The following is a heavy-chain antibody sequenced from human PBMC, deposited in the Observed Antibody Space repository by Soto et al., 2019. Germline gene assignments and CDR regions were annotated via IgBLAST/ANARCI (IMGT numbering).Heavy chain of an antibody. CDR3: ARDQLLWFGELLDWFDP. CDR2: IKQDGSEK. V-gene: IGHV3-7*01. D-gene: IGHD3-10*01. J-gene: IGHJ5*02. CDR1: GFTFSSYW. Sequence: GGSLRLSCAASGFTFSSYWMSWVRQAPGKGLEWVANIKQDGSEKYYVDSVKGRFTISRDNAKNSLYLQMNSLRAEDTAVYYCARDQLLWFGELLDWFDPWGQGTLVTVSS.